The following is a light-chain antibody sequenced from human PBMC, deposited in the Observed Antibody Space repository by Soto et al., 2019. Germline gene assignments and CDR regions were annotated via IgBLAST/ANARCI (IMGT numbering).Light chain of an antibody. V-gene: IGKV1-39*01. CDR2: AAS. Sequence: DIQITQSPSSLSASVGDKVTITCRASQSIDHHLNWYQHKPGKAPRLLMDAASRMQSGVPSRFSGSGTGTEFTLSINSLQPEDFATYYCQQSYSSTWTFGQGTRVEVK. CDR1: QSIDHH. CDR3: QQSYSSTWT. J-gene: IGKJ1*01.